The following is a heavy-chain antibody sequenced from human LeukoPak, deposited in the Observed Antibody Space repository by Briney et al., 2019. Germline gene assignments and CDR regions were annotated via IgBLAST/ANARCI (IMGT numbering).Heavy chain of an antibody. CDR3: ARGTGEQQPVGDYFDY. Sequence: ASVKVSCKASGYTFTGYYMHWVRQAPGQGLEWMGRINPNSGGTNYAQKFQGRVTMTRDTSISTAYMELSRLRSDDTAVYYCARGTGEQQPVGDYFDYWGQGTLVTVSS. V-gene: IGHV1-2*06. CDR2: INPNSGGT. J-gene: IGHJ4*02. CDR1: GYTFTGYY. D-gene: IGHD6-13*01.